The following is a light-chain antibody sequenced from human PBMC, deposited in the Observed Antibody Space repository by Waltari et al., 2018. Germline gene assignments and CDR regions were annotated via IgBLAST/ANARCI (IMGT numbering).Light chain of an antibody. J-gene: IGKJ1*01. CDR3: QQYDKGLWT. V-gene: IGKV3-15*01. CDR2: GVS. CDR1: QNINNN. Sequence: EIVMTQSPATVSVSPGGRATLSCRARQNINNNVAWYQQKPGQAPRLLIYGVSTRATGIPARFGGSGSGTEFTLIISSLQSDDVAVYYCQQYDKGLWTFGQGTKVEIK.